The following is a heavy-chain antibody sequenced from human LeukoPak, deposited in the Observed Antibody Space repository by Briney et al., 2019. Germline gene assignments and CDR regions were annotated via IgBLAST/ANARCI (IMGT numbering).Heavy chain of an antibody. CDR2: INDSGST. CDR3: ARHEYYGLEGGFDY. D-gene: IGHD3-10*01. Sequence: SETLSLTCTVSGVSLSGYYCSSSREPPGKPLEGIGYINDSGSTDYNPSLKTRVTISVDMSNNQVSLKVSSVTAADTAVYYCARHEYYGLEGGFDYWGQGTLVTVSS. CDR1: GVSLSGYY. J-gene: IGHJ4*02. V-gene: IGHV4-59*08.